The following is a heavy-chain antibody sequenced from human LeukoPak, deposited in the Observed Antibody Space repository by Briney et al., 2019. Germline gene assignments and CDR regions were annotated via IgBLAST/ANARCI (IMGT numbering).Heavy chain of an antibody. CDR3: ARASYSSGWYPHWFDP. Sequence: GESLKISCKGSGYSFTSYWIGWVHQMPGKGLEWMGIIYPGDSDTRYSPSFQGQVTISADKSISTAYLQWSSLKASDTAMYYCARASYSSGWYPHWFDPWGQGTLVTVSS. D-gene: IGHD6-19*01. J-gene: IGHJ5*02. V-gene: IGHV5-51*07. CDR2: IYPGDSDT. CDR1: GYSFTSYW.